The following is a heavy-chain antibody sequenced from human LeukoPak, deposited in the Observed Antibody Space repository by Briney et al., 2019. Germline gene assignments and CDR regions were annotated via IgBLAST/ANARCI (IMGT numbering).Heavy chain of an antibody. CDR2: INPKSGDT. Sequence: GASVKVSCKASGYTFTGFYVHWVRQAPGQGLEWMGWINPKSGDTKYSQQFQDRVTMTSDTSISTAYMELSGLRSDDTAVYYCARASSGWSDFDHWGQGTLVTVSP. CDR1: GYTFTGFY. J-gene: IGHJ4*02. CDR3: ARASSGWSDFDH. D-gene: IGHD6-19*01. V-gene: IGHV1-2*02.